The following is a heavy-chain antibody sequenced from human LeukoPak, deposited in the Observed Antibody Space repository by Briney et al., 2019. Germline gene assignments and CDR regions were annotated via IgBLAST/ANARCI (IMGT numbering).Heavy chain of an antibody. J-gene: IGHJ4*02. Sequence: GGSLRLSCAASAFTFSNYWMSWVRQAPGKGLEWVANIKEDGSGINYVDSVKGRFTISRDNAKNPLYLQMNSLRVDDTAVYYCARDRGYSTFDYWGQGTLVTVSS. CDR2: IKEDGSGI. CDR3: ARDRGYSTFDY. V-gene: IGHV3-7*01. CDR1: AFTFSNYW. D-gene: IGHD4-23*01.